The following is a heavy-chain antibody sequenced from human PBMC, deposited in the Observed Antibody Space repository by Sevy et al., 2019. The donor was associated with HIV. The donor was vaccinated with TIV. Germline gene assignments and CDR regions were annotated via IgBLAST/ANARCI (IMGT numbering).Heavy chain of an antibody. CDR3: ATTKDYYDSSGYPFGY. CDR1: GYTLTELS. Sequence: ASVKVSCKVSGYTLTELSVHWVRQAPGKGLEWMATFDPEDDEKIYAQKFQGRVTMTEDTSTDTAYMELSSLRSEDTAVYYCATTKDYYDSSGYPFGYWGQGTLVTVSS. V-gene: IGHV1-24*01. J-gene: IGHJ4*02. D-gene: IGHD3-22*01. CDR2: FDPEDDEK.